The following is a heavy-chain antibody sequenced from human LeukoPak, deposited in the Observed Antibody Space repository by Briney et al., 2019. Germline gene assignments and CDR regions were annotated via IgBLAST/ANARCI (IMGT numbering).Heavy chain of an antibody. CDR1: GGSISSSGYY. J-gene: IGHJ6*03. Sequence: SETLSLTCSVSGGSISSSGYYWGWIRQSPGEGLEWIGNIYYSGITYYNPSLKSRVTISVDTSKNQFSLKLSSVTAADTAVYYCARQTMVRGVILYYYYVDVWGKGTTVTISS. D-gene: IGHD3-10*01. V-gene: IGHV4-39*01. CDR3: ARQTMVRGVILYYYYVDV. CDR2: IYYSGIT.